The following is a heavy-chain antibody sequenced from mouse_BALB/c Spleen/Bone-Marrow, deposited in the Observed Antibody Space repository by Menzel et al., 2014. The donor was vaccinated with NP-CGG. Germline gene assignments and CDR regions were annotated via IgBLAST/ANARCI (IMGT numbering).Heavy chain of an antibody. CDR2: IYPGDGSA. J-gene: IGHJ2*01. V-gene: IGHV1-66*01. Sequence: QVQLQQSGPELVKPGASVKMSCKASGYTFTSYFIHWVKQRPGRGLEWIGWIYPGDGSAKYNEKFKGKATFTADTSSNTAYMQLSSLTSEDSAVYYCARGDYFDYWGQGTTLTVSS. CDR3: ARGDYFDY. CDR1: GYTFTSYF.